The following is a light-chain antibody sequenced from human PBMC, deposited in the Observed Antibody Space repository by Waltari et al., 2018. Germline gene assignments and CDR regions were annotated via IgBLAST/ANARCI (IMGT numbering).Light chain of an antibody. V-gene: IGKV1-9*01. CDR3: QHLHNYPLT. CDR1: QGISNY. Sequence: DIQLTQSPSILSASVGDRVTITCRASQGISNYFAWYQQQPGKVPKLLIYDVSTLQSGAPSRFSGSGSGTEFTLTISSLQPEDFATYYCQHLHNYPLTFGGGTKVEIK. J-gene: IGKJ4*01. CDR2: DVS.